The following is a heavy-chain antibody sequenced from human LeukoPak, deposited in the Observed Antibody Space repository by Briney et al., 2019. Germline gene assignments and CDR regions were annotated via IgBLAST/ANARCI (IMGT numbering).Heavy chain of an antibody. CDR1: GGTFSSYA. Sequence: SVKVSCKASGGTFSSYAISWVRQAPGQGLEWMGGIIPIFGTANYAQRFQGRVTITADESTSTAYMELSSLRSEDTAVYYCARPYYYDSSGYWYYFDYWGQGTLVTVSS. D-gene: IGHD3-22*01. J-gene: IGHJ4*02. CDR3: ARPYYYDSSGYWYYFDY. V-gene: IGHV1-69*13. CDR2: IIPIFGTA.